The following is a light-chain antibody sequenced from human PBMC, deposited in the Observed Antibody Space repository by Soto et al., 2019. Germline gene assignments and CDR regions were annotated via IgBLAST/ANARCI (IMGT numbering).Light chain of an antibody. CDR1: SSDVGGYNY. V-gene: IGLV2-14*03. Sequence: QSALTQPASVSGSPGQSITISCTGTSSDVGGYNYVSWYQHYPGKAPNLIIYDVTARPSGVSSRFSGSKSGNTASLTISGLQAEDEADYFCSSYTSTTTPVVFGGGTKLTVL. J-gene: IGLJ2*01. CDR3: SSYTSTTTPVV. CDR2: DVT.